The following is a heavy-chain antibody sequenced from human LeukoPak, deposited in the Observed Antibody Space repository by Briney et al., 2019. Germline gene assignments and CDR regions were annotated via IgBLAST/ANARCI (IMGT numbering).Heavy chain of an antibody. D-gene: IGHD3-22*01. J-gene: IGHJ3*02. CDR3: ARGVEGSYYYDSSGKGNALDI. Sequence: PGGSLRLSCEASGFILSSYEMNWVRQAPGKGLEWVSYISSSGSIYYADSVKGRFTISRDNGKNSLYLQMNSLRDEDTAVYCCARGVEGSYYYDSSGKGNALDIWGQGTMVTVSS. CDR2: ISSSGSI. CDR1: GFILSSYE. V-gene: IGHV3-48*03.